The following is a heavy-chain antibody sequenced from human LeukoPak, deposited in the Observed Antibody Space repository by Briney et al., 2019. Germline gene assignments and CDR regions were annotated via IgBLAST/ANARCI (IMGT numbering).Heavy chain of an antibody. CDR2: ISSSSSYI. D-gene: IGHD3-10*01. Sequence: GGSLRLSCAASGFTFSSYSMNWVRQAPGKGLEWVSSISSSSSYIYYADSVKGRFTISRDNAKNSLYLQMNSLRAEDTAVYYCARDLKLAYYYGSGSPTWGQGTLVIVSS. CDR1: GFTFSSYS. CDR3: ARDLKLAYYYGSGSPT. V-gene: IGHV3-21*01. J-gene: IGHJ4*02.